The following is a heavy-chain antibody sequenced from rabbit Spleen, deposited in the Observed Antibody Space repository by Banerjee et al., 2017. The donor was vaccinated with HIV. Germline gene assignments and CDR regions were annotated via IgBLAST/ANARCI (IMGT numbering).Heavy chain of an antibody. J-gene: IGHJ6*01. CDR3: ARDSGTSFSSYGMDL. CDR1: GFSFSGILY. D-gene: IGHD8-1*01. V-gene: IGHV1S45*01. Sequence: QEQLVESGGGLVKPGGTLTLTCTASGFSFSGILYMCWVRQAPGKGLEWISCIAGSSSGFTYSATWASGRFTISKTSSTTVTLQMTSLTVADTATYFCARDSGTSFSSYGMDLWGPGTLVTVS. CDR2: IAGSSSGFT.